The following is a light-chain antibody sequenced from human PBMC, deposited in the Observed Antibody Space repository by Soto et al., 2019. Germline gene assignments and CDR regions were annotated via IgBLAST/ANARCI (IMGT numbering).Light chain of an antibody. V-gene: IGKV1-5*03. Sequence: DIQMTQSPSTLSASVGDRVTITCRASQSISSWLAWYQQKPGKAPKLLIYKASSLESGVPSRFSGSGSGTEFPRTISSRQPDHSATYYRQQYNTYSPRNPFGRGAKVEIK. J-gene: IGKJ1*01. CDR1: QSISSW. CDR3: QQYNTYSPRNP. CDR2: KAS.